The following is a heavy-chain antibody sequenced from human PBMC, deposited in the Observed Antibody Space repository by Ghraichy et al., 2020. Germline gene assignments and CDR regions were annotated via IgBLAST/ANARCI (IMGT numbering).Heavy chain of an antibody. CDR1: GGTFSSYA. Sequence: SVKVSCKASGGTFSSYAISWVRQAPGQGLEWMGGIIPIFGTANYAQKFQGRVTITADESTSTAYMELSSLRSEDTAVYYCARGSAARLASDYYYYYYMDVWGKGTTVTVSS. D-gene: IGHD6-6*01. CDR3: ARGSAARLASDYYYYYYMDV. V-gene: IGHV1-69*13. CDR2: IIPIFGTA. J-gene: IGHJ6*03.